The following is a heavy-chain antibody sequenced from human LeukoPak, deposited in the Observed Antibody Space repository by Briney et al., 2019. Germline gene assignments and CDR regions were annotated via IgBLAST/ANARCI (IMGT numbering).Heavy chain of an antibody. CDR3: ASELTYDSSGYYAFDI. J-gene: IGHJ3*02. CDR1: GGSISSGGYY. CDR2: IYYSGST. D-gene: IGHD3-22*01. Sequence: PSETLSLTCTVPGGSISSGGYYWSWIRQHPGKGLEWIGYIYYSGSTYYNPSLKSRVTISVDTSKNQFSLKLSSVTAADTAVYYCASELTYDSSGYYAFDIWGQGTMVTVSS. V-gene: IGHV4-31*03.